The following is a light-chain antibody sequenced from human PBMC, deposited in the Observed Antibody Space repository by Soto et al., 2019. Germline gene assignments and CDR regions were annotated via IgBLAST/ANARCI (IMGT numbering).Light chain of an antibody. J-gene: IGKJ1*01. Sequence: EIQLTQGPSFLSGSVGDSGTLPCRASQGIRSYLAWYQQXPGKAPXXLIYAASTLQSGVPSRLSGSRSGTDFTLTISSMQPEDFATYYCQQSYSRVTFGQGTKVDIK. CDR1: QGIRSY. CDR3: QQSYSRVT. V-gene: IGKV1-39*01. CDR2: AAS.